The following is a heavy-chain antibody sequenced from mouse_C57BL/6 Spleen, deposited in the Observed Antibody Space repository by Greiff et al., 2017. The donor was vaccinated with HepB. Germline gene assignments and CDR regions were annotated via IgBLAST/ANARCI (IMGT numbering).Heavy chain of an antibody. J-gene: IGHJ1*03. Sequence: QVQLQQSGAELVKPGASVKLSCKASGYTFTEYTIHWVKQRSGQGLEWIGWFYPGSGSIKYNEKFKDKATLTADKSSSVVYMELSRLTSEDSAVYFCAIHEDDYGSLYWYFDGWGTGTTVTVAA. CDR2: FYPGSGSI. V-gene: IGHV1-62-2*01. CDR1: GYTFTEYT. CDR3: AIHEDDYGSLYWYFDG. D-gene: IGHD2-1*01.